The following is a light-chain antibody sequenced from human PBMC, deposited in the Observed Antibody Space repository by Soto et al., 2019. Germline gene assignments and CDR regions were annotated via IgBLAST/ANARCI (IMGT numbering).Light chain of an antibody. Sequence: EIVLTQSPGTLSLSPGERATLSCRASQSVSSTYLAWYQQKPGQAPRLLIYDASTRATGIPDKFIGSGSGSDFSLTISRLEPEDSAMYYCQHYGKSPRFFTFGPGTKVDSK. CDR2: DAS. CDR1: QSVSSTY. CDR3: QHYGKSPRFFT. V-gene: IGKV3-20*01. J-gene: IGKJ3*01.